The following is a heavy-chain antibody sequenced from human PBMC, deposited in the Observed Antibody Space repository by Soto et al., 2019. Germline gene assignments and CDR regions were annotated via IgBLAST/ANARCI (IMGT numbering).Heavy chain of an antibody. D-gene: IGHD3-16*01. CDR2: IYSGGST. Sequence: EVQLVESGGGLVQPGGSLRLSCAASGFIVSTNYMTWVRHAPGKGLEWVSVIYSGGSTYYADSVKGRFTISRDNSKNTLYLQMTSLRAEDTAVYYCARDHGGVAWGYWGQGTLVTVSS. CDR1: GFIVSTNY. CDR3: ARDHGGVAWGY. J-gene: IGHJ4*02. V-gene: IGHV3-66*01.